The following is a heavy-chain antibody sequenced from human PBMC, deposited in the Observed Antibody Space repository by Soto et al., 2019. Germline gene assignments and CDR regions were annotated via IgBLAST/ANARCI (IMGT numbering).Heavy chain of an antibody. Sequence: SETLSLTCAVYGGSFSGYYWSWIRQPPGKGLEWIGEINHSGSTNYNPSLKSRVTISVDTSKNQFSLKLSSVTAADTAVYYCARELRQNSSSGGYWGQGTLVTVSS. D-gene: IGHD6-6*01. CDR2: INHSGST. V-gene: IGHV4-34*01. CDR3: ARELRQNSSSGGY. J-gene: IGHJ4*02. CDR1: GGSFSGYY.